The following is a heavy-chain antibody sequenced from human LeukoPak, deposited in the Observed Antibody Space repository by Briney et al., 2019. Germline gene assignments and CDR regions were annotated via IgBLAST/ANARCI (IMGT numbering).Heavy chain of an antibody. V-gene: IGHV1-2*06. Sequence: ASVKVSCKASGYTFTGYGISWVRQAPGQGLEWMGRINPNSGGTNYAQKFQGRVTMTRDTSISTAYMELSSLTSDDTAVYYCARVWPDDYWGQGTLVTVSS. J-gene: IGHJ4*02. CDR1: GYTFTGYG. D-gene: IGHD2-21*01. CDR3: ARVWPDDY. CDR2: INPNSGGT.